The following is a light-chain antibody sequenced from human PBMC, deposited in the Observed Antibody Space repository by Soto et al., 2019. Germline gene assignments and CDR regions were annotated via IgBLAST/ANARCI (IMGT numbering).Light chain of an antibody. CDR2: LNSDGSH. Sequence: QTVVTQSPSASASLGASVKITCTLSSGHRNYAIAWHQQQPEKGPRYLMKLNSDGSHNKGDGIPDRFSGFSSGAERYLTISSLQSEDEADYYCQTWDTGTVVFGGGTKVTVL. CDR1: SGHRNYA. V-gene: IGLV4-69*01. J-gene: IGLJ2*01. CDR3: QTWDTGTVV.